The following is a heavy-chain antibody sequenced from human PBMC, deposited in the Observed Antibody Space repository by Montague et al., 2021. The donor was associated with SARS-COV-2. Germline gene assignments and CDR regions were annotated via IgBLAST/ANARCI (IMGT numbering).Heavy chain of an antibody. CDR2: INHSGST. J-gene: IGHJ4*02. CDR1: GGSFSGYY. CDR3: ARVLAELRYFDWYHYYFDS. Sequence: SETLSLTCAVYGGSFSGYYWSWIRQPPGKGLEWIGEINHSGSTNYNPSLKSRVTISVDTSKNQFSLKLSSVTAADTAAYYCARVLAELRYFDWYHYYFDSWGQGTLVTVSS. D-gene: IGHD3-9*01. V-gene: IGHV4-34*01.